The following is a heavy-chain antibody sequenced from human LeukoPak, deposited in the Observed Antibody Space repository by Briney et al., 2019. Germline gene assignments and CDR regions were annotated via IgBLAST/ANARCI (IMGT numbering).Heavy chain of an antibody. CDR3: ARDEAGSYSDAFDM. Sequence: LAGGSLRLSCAVSGFTVSNNYMSWVRQAPGKGLQWVSIIYSDYSTYYADSVKGRFTISRDNAKNSLYLQMNSLRDEDTAVYYCARDEAGSYSDAFDMWGQGTMVTVSS. CDR1: GFTVSNNY. V-gene: IGHV3-66*01. D-gene: IGHD3-10*01. CDR2: IYSDYST. J-gene: IGHJ3*02.